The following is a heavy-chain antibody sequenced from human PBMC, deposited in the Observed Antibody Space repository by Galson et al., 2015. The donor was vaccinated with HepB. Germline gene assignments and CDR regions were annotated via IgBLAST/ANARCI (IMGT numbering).Heavy chain of an antibody. CDR3: ARDLGDTASIY. CDR1: GFTFSSSW. CDR2: IKQDGSEK. D-gene: IGHD5-18*01. V-gene: IGHV3-7*01. J-gene: IGHJ4*02. Sequence: SPRHRRAAGGFTFSSSWKSRGRQARGKGVEWVANIKQDGSEKYYVDSVSGRFTISRDNAKNSLYLQMNSLRAEDTAVYYCARDLGDTASIYWGQGTLVTVSS.